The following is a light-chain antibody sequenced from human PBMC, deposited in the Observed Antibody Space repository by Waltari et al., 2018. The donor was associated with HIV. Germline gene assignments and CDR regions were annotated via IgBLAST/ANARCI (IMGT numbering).Light chain of an antibody. J-gene: IGLJ2*01. CDR3: QSSDTTASHEL. CDR1: ALSQQY. Sequence: SRDLTQPPSVSVSPGQTARITCSGDALSQQYSYWYQPTAGQAPVLVIFNDTERPSGIPVRFSASSSGTTVTLTITSVEAEDEAEYFCQSSDTTASHELFGGGTKLTVL. V-gene: IGLV3-25*03. CDR2: NDT.